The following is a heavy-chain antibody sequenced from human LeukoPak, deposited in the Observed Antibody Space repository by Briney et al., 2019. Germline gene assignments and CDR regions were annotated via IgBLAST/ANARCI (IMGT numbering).Heavy chain of an antibody. D-gene: IGHD2-2*01. CDR2: IDWDDDR. CDR1: GFSLSTSGVC. Sequence: SGPALVKPTQTLTLTCTFSGFSLSTSGVCVSWIRQPPGKALEWLARIDWDDDRYYSTSLKTRLTISKDTSKNQVVLTMTNMDPEDTATYYCARTTSSTSFNFDYWGQGTLVTVSS. CDR3: ARTTSSTSFNFDY. J-gene: IGHJ4*02. V-gene: IGHV2-70*11.